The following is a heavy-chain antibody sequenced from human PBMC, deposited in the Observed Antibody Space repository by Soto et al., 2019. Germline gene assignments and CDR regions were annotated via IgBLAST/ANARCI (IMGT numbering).Heavy chain of an antibody. Sequence: PGGSLKISCKTSGYSFTSRWIAWVRQMPGKCLEWMGSIYPSDSDIRYRPSFQGQVTISVDKSISTAYLQWSSLKASDTATYYCARQDYSNYRGGMDVWGQGTTVTVSS. V-gene: IGHV5-51*01. CDR1: GYSFTSRW. D-gene: IGHD2-2*01. CDR2: IYPSDSDI. J-gene: IGHJ6*02. CDR3: ARQDYSNYRGGMDV.